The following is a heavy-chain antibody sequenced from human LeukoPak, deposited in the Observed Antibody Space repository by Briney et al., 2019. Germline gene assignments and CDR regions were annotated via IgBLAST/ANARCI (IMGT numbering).Heavy chain of an antibody. V-gene: IGHV4-59*06. CDR3: TRDGPRSSGYPDN. Sequence: PSETLSLTYTVSGGSISSYYWSWIRQHPGKGLEWIGYIYYSGSTYYNPSLKSRVTISVDTSKNQFSLKLSSVTAADTAVYYCTRDGPRSSGYPDNWGQGTLVTVSS. CDR1: GGSISSYY. CDR2: IYYSGST. J-gene: IGHJ4*02. D-gene: IGHD3-22*01.